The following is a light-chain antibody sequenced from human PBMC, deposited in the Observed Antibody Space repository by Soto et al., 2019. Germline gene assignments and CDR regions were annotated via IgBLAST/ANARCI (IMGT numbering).Light chain of an antibody. CDR3: QTYDDSLFT. Sequence: EIVLTQSPGTLSLSPGERATLSCRASQRVSSSLLAWYQQKPGQAPSPLISAAFNRATGIPDRFSGSGSGTDFTLTISSLEPEDFAVYYCQTYDDSLFTFGPGTKV. J-gene: IGKJ3*01. CDR1: QRVSSSL. V-gene: IGKV3-20*01. CDR2: AAF.